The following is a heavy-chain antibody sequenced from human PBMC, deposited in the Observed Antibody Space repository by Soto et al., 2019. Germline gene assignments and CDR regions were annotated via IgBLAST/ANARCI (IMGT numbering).Heavy chain of an antibody. Sequence: EVQLVESGGGLVKPGGSLRLSCAASGFTFSSYSMNWVRQAPGKGLEWVSSISSSSSYIYYADSVKGRFTISRDNAKNALYLQMNSLRAVDTAVYYCAIRITIAERYFDLWGRGTLVTVSS. CDR2: ISSSSSYI. CDR3: AIRITIAERYFDL. J-gene: IGHJ2*01. V-gene: IGHV3-21*01. CDR1: GFTFSSYS. D-gene: IGHD3-3*01.